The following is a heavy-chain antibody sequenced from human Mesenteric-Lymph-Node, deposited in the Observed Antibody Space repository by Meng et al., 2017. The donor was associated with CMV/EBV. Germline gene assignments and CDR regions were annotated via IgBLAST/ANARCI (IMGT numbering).Heavy chain of an antibody. Sequence: GESLKISCAASGFTFSSYAMHWVRQAPGKGLEWVAVISYDGSNKYYADSVKGRFTISRDNSKNTLYLQMNSLRAEDTAVYYCAKGYYIYYYGMDVWGQGTTVTVSS. D-gene: IGHD1-26*01. CDR3: AKGYYIYYYGMDV. CDR2: ISYDGSNK. CDR1: GFTFSSYA. V-gene: IGHV3-30*04. J-gene: IGHJ6*02.